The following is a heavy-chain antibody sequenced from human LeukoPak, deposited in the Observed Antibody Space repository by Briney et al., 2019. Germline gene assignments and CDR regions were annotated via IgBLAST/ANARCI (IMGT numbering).Heavy chain of an antibody. CDR3: AKNSRKYGDYGAYDY. CDR2: IWYDGSNK. CDR1: GLTFSSYG. J-gene: IGHJ4*02. Sequence: GGSLRLSCAASGLTFSSYGMHWVRQAPGKGLEWVAVIWYDGSNKYYADSVKGRFTISRDNSKNTLYLQMNSLRAEDTAVYYCAKNSRKYGDYGAYDYWGQGTLVTVSS. D-gene: IGHD4-17*01. V-gene: IGHV3-33*06.